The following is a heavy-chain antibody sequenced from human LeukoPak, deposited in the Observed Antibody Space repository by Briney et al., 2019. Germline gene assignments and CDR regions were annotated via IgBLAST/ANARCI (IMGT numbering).Heavy chain of an antibody. J-gene: IGHJ4*02. Sequence: PGGSLRLSCAASGFTFSSYAMHWVRQAPGKGLEWVAVISYDGSNKYYADSVKGRFTTSRDNSKNTLYLQMNSLRAEDTAVYYCARPRGGQWLVQDYFDYWGQGTLVTVSS. CDR1: GFTFSSYA. D-gene: IGHD6-19*01. CDR2: ISYDGSNK. CDR3: ARPRGGQWLVQDYFDY. V-gene: IGHV3-30-3*01.